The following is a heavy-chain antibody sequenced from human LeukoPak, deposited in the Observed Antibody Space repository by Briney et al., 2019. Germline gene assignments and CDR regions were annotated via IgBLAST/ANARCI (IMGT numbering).Heavy chain of an antibody. D-gene: IGHD2-15*01. J-gene: IGHJ2*01. CDR3: ARRRMVAALMNWYFDL. V-gene: IGHV3-66*02. Sequence: PGGSLRLSCAASGFTVSSNYMSWVRQAPGKGLDWVSIIYSGGSTFHADSVKGRFTISRDNSKNTLYLQMNSLRAEDTAVYYCARRRMVAALMNWYFDLWGRGTRVTVSS. CDR2: IYSGGST. CDR1: GFTVSSNY.